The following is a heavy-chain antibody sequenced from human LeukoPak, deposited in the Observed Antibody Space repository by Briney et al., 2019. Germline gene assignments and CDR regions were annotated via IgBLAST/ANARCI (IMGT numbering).Heavy chain of an antibody. Sequence: SETLSLTFAVYGGSFSGYYWSWIRQPPGKGLEWIGEINHRGSTNYNPSLKSRVTISVDTSNNQFSLKLSSVTAADTAVYYCASLDSSYYYDSSGYYYQPGYWGQGTLVTVSS. CDR1: GGSFSGYY. CDR3: ASLDSSYYYDSSGYYYQPGY. CDR2: INHRGST. V-gene: IGHV4-34*01. J-gene: IGHJ4*02. D-gene: IGHD3-22*01.